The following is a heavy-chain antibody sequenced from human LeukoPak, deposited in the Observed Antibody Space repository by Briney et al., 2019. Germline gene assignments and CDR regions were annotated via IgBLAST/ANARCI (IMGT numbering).Heavy chain of an antibody. J-gene: IGHJ4*02. V-gene: IGHV3-43D*03. CDR2: INWVGDTS. CDR1: GFTFDDYA. CDR3: AKDRQYGDYGGGAFFDS. D-gene: IGHD4-17*01. Sequence: PGGSLRLSCAASGFTFDDYAMHWVRQAPGKGLQWISSINWVGDTSSYSDSVKGRFTASRDNTKGSLYLQMHSLRSEDTALYYCAKDRQYGDYGGGAFFDSCGQRTLVTVPS.